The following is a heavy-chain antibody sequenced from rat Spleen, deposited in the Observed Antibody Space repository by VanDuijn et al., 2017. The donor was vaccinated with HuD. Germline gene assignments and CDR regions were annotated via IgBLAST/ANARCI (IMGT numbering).Heavy chain of an antibody. D-gene: IGHD4-6*01. CDR1: GFTFSNYG. CDR3: TRDRILRSTGFDY. Sequence: EVQLVESGGGLVQPGRSMKLSCAASGFTFSNYGMAWVRQAPKKGLEWVASITNTGGSTYYPDSVKGRFTISRDNAKNTQYLQMDSLRSEDSATYYCTRDRILRSTGFDYWGQGVMVTVSS. CDR2: ITNTGGST. V-gene: IGHV5S13*01. J-gene: IGHJ2*01.